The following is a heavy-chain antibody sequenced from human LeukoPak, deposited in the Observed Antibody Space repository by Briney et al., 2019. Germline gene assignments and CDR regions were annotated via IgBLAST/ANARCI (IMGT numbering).Heavy chain of an antibody. J-gene: IGHJ4*02. D-gene: IGHD2-8*01. CDR3: AKAICYYGCFY. CDR1: GFTFSNYA. Sequence: GGSLRLSCTASGFTFSNYAMNWVRQAPGKGLEWVSAISGSGSTFYTDSVKGRLTISRDNTKNTLYLQMDSLRAEDTAIYYCAKAICYYGCFYWGQGTQVTVSS. V-gene: IGHV3-23*01. CDR2: ISGSGST.